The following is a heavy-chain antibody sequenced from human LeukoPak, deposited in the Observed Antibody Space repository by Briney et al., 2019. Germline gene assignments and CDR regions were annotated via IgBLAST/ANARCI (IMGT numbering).Heavy chain of an antibody. D-gene: IGHD6-19*01. V-gene: IGHV3-64*01. J-gene: IGHJ4*02. CDR1: GFSFSAYT. Sequence: GGSLRLSSVASGFSFSAYTMHWVRQAPGKGLEYVSAIRSDGSSTFYPSSVRGRFTISRDNSKSTLYLQMGSLRAEDTAVYYCTRRYGGHSGWAGYHDSWGQGTLVTVSS. CDR2: IRSDGSST. CDR3: TRRYGGHSGWAGYHDS.